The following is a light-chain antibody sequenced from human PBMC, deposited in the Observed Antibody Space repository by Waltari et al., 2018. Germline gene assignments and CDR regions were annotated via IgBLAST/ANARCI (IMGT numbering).Light chain of an antibody. CDR3: YSRNSDDFTYV. CDR2: GQK. Sequence: SSELSQDPTVSVALGQAVNITCQGDSLRRYFVSWYQQKPGQAPVLFSYGQKKPPSGIPDRFSGSRSGNTASLTIAGAEAADEADYYCYSRNSDDFTYVFGTGTKLTVL. V-gene: IGLV3-19*01. CDR1: SLRRYF. J-gene: IGLJ1*01.